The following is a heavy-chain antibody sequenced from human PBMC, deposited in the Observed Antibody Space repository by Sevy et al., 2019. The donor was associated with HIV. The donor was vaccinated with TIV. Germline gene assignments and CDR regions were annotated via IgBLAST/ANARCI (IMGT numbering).Heavy chain of an antibody. J-gene: IGHJ6*02. CDR2: ISYDGSEK. CDR1: GFTFNSYG. V-gene: IGHV3-30*03. D-gene: IGHD3-10*01. Sequence: GGSLRLSCEASGFTFNSYGMHRVRQAPSKGLEWVAVISYDGSEKYYADSVKGRFTISREKSKNMVYVQMNSLRAEDTAVYYCARMFRSYGMDVWGQGTTVTVSS. CDR3: ARMFRSYGMDV.